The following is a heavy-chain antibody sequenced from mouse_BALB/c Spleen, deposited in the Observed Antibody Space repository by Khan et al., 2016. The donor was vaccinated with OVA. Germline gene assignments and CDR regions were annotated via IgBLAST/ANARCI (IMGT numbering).Heavy chain of an antibody. J-gene: IGHJ2*01. V-gene: IGHV1-7*01. CDR3: TGDRIDY. CDR1: GHTFTTYW. Sequence: QMQLEESGAELAKPGASVKMSCKASGHTFTTYWMHWVKQRPGQGLEWIGYINPTSGYTDYNHKFEDRATLTADKSSSTAYMQLNSLTSEDSAVYYCTGDRIDYWGQGTTLTVSS. CDR2: INPTSGYT.